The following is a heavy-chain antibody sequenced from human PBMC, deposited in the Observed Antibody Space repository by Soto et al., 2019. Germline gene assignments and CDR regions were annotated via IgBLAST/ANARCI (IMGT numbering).Heavy chain of an antibody. CDR3: ARGVAVAGSTFDY. V-gene: IGHV1-3*01. Sequence: QVQLVQSGAEVKKPGASVKVSCKASGYTFTSYAMHWVRQAPGQRLEWMGWINAANGNTKYSQKFQGSVTITGDTSASTAYMELSSLRPEDTAVYYCARGVAVAGSTFDYWGQGTLVTVSS. CDR2: INAANGNT. D-gene: IGHD6-19*01. CDR1: GYTFTSYA. J-gene: IGHJ4*02.